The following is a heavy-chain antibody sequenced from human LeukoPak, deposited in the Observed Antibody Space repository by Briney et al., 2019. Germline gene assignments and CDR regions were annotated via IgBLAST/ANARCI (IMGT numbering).Heavy chain of an antibody. CDR3: ARSPQVWYRSSWYFDY. CDR1: GFTVSSNY. V-gene: IGHV3-53*01. Sequence: PGGSLRLSCAASGFTVSSNYMSWVRQAPGKGLEWVSVIYSGGSTYYADSVKGRFTIPRDNSKNTLYLQMNSLRAEDTAVYYCARSPQVWYRSSWYFDYWGQGTLVTVSS. CDR2: IYSGGST. J-gene: IGHJ4*02. D-gene: IGHD6-13*01.